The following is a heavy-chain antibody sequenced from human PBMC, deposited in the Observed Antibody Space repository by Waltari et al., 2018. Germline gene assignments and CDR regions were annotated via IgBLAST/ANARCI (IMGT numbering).Heavy chain of an antibody. V-gene: IGHV4-59*01. D-gene: IGHD6-13*01. J-gene: IGHJ4*02. Sequence: QVQLQESGPGLVKPSETLSLTCTVSGGSIHTYYWSWFRQPPGKGLEWIGYTSDTGSTNYNPSLKSRVTISVDTSKNQFSLKLSSVTAADTAVYYCARGSSSGWYGYFDYWGQGTRVTVSS. CDR3: ARGSSSGWYGYFDY. CDR2: TSDTGST. CDR1: GGSIHTYY.